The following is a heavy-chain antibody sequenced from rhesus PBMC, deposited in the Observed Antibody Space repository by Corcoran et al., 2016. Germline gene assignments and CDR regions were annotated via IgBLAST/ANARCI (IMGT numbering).Heavy chain of an antibody. CDR1: GGSISSSY. CDR2: IYGSGSST. D-gene: IGHD4-23*01. CDR3: AGDRRRIQFGY. J-gene: IGHJ4*01. Sequence: QLQLQESGPGLVKPSETLSVTCAVSGGSISSSYWSWIRQAPGKGLGWIGYIYGSGSSTNYNPALKRRVTLSVDTSKNQLSLKLSSVTAADTAVYCCAGDRRRIQFGYWGQGVLVTVSS. V-gene: IGHV4-169*02.